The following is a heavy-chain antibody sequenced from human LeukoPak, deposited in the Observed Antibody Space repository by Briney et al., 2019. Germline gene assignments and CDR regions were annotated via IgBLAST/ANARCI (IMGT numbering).Heavy chain of an antibody. Sequence: GGSLRLSCAVSGLTFRNYGMHWVRQAPGKGLEWVAVIWYDGSEKYYVDSVKGRFTISRDNSKNTLYLRMNSLRAEDTALYYCASGRGGRGGINYFDYWGQGTLVTVSS. CDR3: ASGRGGRGGINYFDY. D-gene: IGHD2-15*01. V-gene: IGHV3-33*01. CDR1: GLTFRNYG. J-gene: IGHJ4*02. CDR2: IWYDGSEK.